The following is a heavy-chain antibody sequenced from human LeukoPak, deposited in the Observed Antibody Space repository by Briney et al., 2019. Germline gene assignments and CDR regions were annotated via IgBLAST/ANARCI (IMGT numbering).Heavy chain of an antibody. CDR3: ARGPHPGGAGYNLVDH. D-gene: IGHD5-24*01. CDR1: GGSISSSSYY. V-gene: IGHV4-39*01. CDR2: LSYRGTT. Sequence: PSETLSLTCTVSGGSISSSSYYWGWIRQPPGKGLERIGSLSYRGTTFYNPSLKSRVTISVDTSKNQFFLRVSSVTAADTAVYYCARGPHPGGAGYNLVDHWGQRTLVTVSP. J-gene: IGHJ4*02.